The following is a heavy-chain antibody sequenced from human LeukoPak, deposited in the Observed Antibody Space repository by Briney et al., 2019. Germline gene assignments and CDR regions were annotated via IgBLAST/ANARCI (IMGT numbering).Heavy chain of an antibody. J-gene: IGHJ4*02. V-gene: IGHV4-39*01. D-gene: IGHD5/OR15-5a*01. CDR1: GGSISSSSYY. CDR3: ARHGLHQAFDY. CDR2: IYYSGST. Sequence: SETLSPTCTVSGGSISSSSYYWGWIRQPPGKGLEWIGSIYYSGSTYYNPSLKSRVTISVDTSKNQFSLKLSSVTAADTAVYYCARHGLHQAFDYWGQGTLVTVSS.